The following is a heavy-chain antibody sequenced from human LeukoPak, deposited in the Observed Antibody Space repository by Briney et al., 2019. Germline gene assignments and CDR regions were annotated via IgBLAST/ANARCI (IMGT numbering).Heavy chain of an antibody. V-gene: IGHV3-23*01. D-gene: IGHD3-22*01. Sequence: GGSLRLSCAASGFTFSSYAMSWVRQAPGKGLEWVSAISGSGGSTYYADSVKGRFTISRDNSKNTLYLQMNSLRAEDTTVYYCAKVTYYDSSGYHSAFDIWGQGTMVIVSS. CDR3: AKVTYYDSSGYHSAFDI. CDR2: ISGSGGST. J-gene: IGHJ3*02. CDR1: GFTFSSYA.